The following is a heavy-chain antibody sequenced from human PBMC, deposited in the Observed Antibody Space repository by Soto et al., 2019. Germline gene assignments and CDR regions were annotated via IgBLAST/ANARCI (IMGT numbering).Heavy chain of an antibody. D-gene: IGHD6-13*01. CDR1: GYTFTSYG. Sequence: ASVKVSCKASGYTFTSYGIHWVRQAPGQRLEWMGWINAANGDTKYSPKFQGRVTITRDTSASTARMELSSLRSEDTAVYYCVRRHVSATGIDWFDPWGQGTLVTVSS. CDR3: VRRHVSATGIDWFDP. J-gene: IGHJ5*02. CDR2: INAANGDT. V-gene: IGHV1-3*01.